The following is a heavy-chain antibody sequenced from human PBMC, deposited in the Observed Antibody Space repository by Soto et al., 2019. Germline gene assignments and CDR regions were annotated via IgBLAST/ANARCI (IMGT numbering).Heavy chain of an antibody. CDR2: IFHTGRT. J-gene: IGHJ3*01. Sequence: QLQLQESGSGLVKPSQTLSLTCAVSGDSFSSAFYSWGWIRQPPGKALEWIGYIFHTGRTDYNPALRSRVTIYADMSKHPFSLRLTSVTAAVPAVYYCARGPYAFDLWGPWTMVTVSS. CDR3: ARGPYAFDL. V-gene: IGHV4-30-2*01. CDR1: GDSFSSAFYS.